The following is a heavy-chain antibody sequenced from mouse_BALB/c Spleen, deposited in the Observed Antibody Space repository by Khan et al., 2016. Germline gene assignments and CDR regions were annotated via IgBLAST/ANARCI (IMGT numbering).Heavy chain of an antibody. CDR3: TRREGV. CDR1: GYSFTSYW. CDR2: IDPSDSET. J-gene: IGHJ2*01. V-gene: IGHV1S126*01. D-gene: IGHD3-3*01. Sequence: QVQLKQSGPQLVRPGASVKISCKASGYSFTSYWIHWVKQRPGQGLDWIGMIDPSDSETKLDQNFRDKATLTVAKSSRTAYMQLSIPTSEDSAIYYCTRREGVWGQGTTLTVSS.